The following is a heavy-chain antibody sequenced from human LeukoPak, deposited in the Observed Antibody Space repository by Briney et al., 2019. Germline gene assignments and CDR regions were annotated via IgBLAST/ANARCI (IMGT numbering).Heavy chain of an antibody. V-gene: IGHV1-69*05. D-gene: IGHD3-3*01. Sequence: GASVKVSCKASGGTFSSYAISWVRQAPGQGLEWMGRIIPIFGTANYAQKFQGRVTITTDESTSTAYMELSSLRSEDTAVYYCARSGVVNYYYFMDVWGKGTTVTVSS. J-gene: IGHJ6*03. CDR3: ARSGVVNYYYFMDV. CDR2: IIPIFGTA. CDR1: GGTFSSYA.